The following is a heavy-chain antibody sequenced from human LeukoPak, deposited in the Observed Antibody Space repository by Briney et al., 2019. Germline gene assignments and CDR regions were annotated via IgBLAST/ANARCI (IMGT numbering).Heavy chain of an antibody. CDR1: GGSISSGGYH. CDR2: IYYSGST. D-gene: IGHD3-10*01. J-gene: IGHJ3*02. V-gene: IGHV4-31*03. Sequence: SETLSLTCTVSGGSISSGGYHWSWIRQHPGKGLEWIGYIYYSGSTYYNPSLKSRVTISVDTSKNQFSLKLSSVTAADTAVYYCARDRGWVRAFDIWGQGTMVTVSS. CDR3: ARDRGWVRAFDI.